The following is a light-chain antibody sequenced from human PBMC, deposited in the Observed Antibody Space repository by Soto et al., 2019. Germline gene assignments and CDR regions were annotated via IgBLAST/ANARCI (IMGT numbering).Light chain of an antibody. CDR3: QSFDNSLTHPV. CDR2: GNN. V-gene: IGLV1-40*01. J-gene: IGLJ3*02. Sequence: QSVLTQPPSVSGAPGQGVTISCTGSNSNIGAGSHVHWYQHFPGAAPRLLIYGNNNRPSGVPARFSASKSDTSASLAITGLQADDEAAYYCQSFDNSLTHPVFGGGTKLTVL. CDR1: NSNIGAGSH.